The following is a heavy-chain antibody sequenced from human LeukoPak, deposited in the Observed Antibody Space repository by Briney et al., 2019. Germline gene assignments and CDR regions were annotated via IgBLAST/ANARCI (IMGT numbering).Heavy chain of an antibody. D-gene: IGHD1-7*01. V-gene: IGHV4-4*07. CDR2: IYTSGST. CDR3: ARGGGPLWNYAEGDAFDI. CDR1: GGSISSYY. Sequence: TSETLSLTCTVSGGSISSYYWSWLRQPAGKGLEWLGRIYTSGSTNYNPSLKSRVTMSVDTSKNQFSLKLSSVTAADTAVYSCARGGGPLWNYAEGDAFDIWGQGTMVTVSS. J-gene: IGHJ3*02.